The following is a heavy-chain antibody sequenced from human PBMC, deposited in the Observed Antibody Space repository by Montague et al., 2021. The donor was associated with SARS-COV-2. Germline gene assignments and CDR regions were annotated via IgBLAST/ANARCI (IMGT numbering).Heavy chain of an antibody. V-gene: IGHV2-5*02. CDR2: IYWDVDT. CDR3: AHIRRMYYFDD. J-gene: IGHJ4*02. D-gene: IGHD2/OR15-2a*01. CDR1: GFSLSSSGVG. Sequence: PALVKPTQTLTLTCTSSGFSLSSSGVGVGWIRQPPGKAPGWLALIYWDVDTRYSPPLKSRLTVTKGTSKNQVVLTLTNMDTVDTATYFCAHIRRMYYFDDWGQGTLVTVSS.